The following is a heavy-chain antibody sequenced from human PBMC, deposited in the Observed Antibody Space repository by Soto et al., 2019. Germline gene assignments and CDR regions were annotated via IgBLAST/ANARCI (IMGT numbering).Heavy chain of an antibody. CDR3: ARVESSSWPYYYYYYGMDV. CDR1: GYTFTSYG. D-gene: IGHD6-13*01. V-gene: IGHV1-18*01. CDR2: ISAYNGNT. J-gene: IGHJ6*02. Sequence: EASVKVSCKASGYTFTSYGISWVRQAPGQGLEWMGWISAYNGNTDYAQKLQGRVTMTTDTSTSTAYMELRSLRSDDTAVYYCARVESSSWPYYYYYYGMDVWGQGTTVTVSS.